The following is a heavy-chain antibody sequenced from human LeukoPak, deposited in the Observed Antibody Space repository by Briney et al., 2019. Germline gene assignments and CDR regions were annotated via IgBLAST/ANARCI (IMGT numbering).Heavy chain of an antibody. Sequence: ASVKVSCKASGYTFTGYYMHWVRQAPGQGLEWMGWMNPNSGNTGYAQKFQGRVTMTRNTSISTAYMELSSLRSEDTAVYYCARGRSGGSFYNWFDPWGQGTLVTVSS. J-gene: IGHJ5*02. CDR1: GYTFTGYY. CDR2: MNPNSGNT. CDR3: ARGRSGGSFYNWFDP. D-gene: IGHD2-15*01. V-gene: IGHV1-8*02.